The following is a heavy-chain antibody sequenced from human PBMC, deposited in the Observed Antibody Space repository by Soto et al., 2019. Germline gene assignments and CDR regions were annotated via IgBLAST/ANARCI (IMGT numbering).Heavy chain of an antibody. V-gene: IGHV4-31*03. CDR1: GGSVSSGGYY. J-gene: IGHJ4*02. CDR2: IYYSGNT. Sequence: SETLSLTCTVSGGSVSSGGYYWSWIRQHPGKGLEWIGYIYYSGNTFYNPSLKSRVTISVDTSKNQFSLKLSSVTAADTAVYYCARKKGYNYGPHYFDYWGQGTRVTVSS. CDR3: ARKKGYNYGPHYFDY. D-gene: IGHD5-18*01.